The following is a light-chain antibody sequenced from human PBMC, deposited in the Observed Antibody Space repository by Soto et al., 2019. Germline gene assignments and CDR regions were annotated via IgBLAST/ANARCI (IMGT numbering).Light chain of an antibody. CDR3: QQYYSSPLT. CDR2: WAS. J-gene: IGKJ4*01. V-gene: IGKV4-1*01. Sequence: DIVMTQSPDSLAVSLGERATINCKSSQSVLYSSNNKNYLAWYQQKPGQPPKLLIYWASTRESGVPDRFSGSGSGTDFTLTISSLQAEDAAVYYSQQYYSSPLTFGGGTKVEIK. CDR1: QSVLYSSNNKNY.